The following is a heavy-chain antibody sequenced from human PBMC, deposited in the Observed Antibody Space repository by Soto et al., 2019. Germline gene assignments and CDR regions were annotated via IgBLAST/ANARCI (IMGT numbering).Heavy chain of an antibody. D-gene: IGHD2-15*01. V-gene: IGHV3-30*18. CDR3: AKGDPSATGYSAGSCYSPIHY. Sequence: PGGSLRLSCAASGFTFSSYGMHWVRQAPGKGLEWVAVVSCDGSNTYYADSVKGRFTISRDISKNTLYLQMNSLRAEDTAIYYCAKGDPSATGYSAGSCYSPIHYWGQGTLVTVSS. CDR2: VSCDGSNT. J-gene: IGHJ4*02. CDR1: GFTFSSYG.